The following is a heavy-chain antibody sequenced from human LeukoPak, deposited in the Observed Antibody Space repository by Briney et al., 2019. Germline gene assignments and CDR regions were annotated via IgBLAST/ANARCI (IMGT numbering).Heavy chain of an antibody. CDR1: GFIFGSYS. D-gene: IGHD6-6*01. V-gene: IGHV3-21*01. CDR3: GKDIGYSSSSY. CDR2: ISSSSRYI. Sequence: GGSLRLSCAASGFIFGSYSMNWVRQAPGKGLEWVSSISSSSRYIYYADSVKVRFTISRDNAKNSLYLQMNSLRAEDTAASYCGKDIGYSSSSYCGHRTLVTVSS. J-gene: IGHJ4*01.